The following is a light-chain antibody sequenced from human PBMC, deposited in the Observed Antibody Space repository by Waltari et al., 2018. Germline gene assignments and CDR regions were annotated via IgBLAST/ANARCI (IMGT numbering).Light chain of an antibody. CDR2: GAS. CDR1: QSVSNNY. CDR3: HLYGSART. Sequence: NVLTQSPGTLSLSPGERATLSCRASQSVSNNYLAWYQHQPGQAPSLLIYGASSRATGIPDRFSGSGSGTDFTLTISRLEPEDSAVYFCHLYGSARTFGGGTKVEIK. J-gene: IGKJ4*01. V-gene: IGKV3-20*01.